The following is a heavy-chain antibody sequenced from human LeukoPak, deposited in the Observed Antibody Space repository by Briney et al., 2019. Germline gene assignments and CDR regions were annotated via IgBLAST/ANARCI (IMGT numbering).Heavy chain of an antibody. CDR2: ISSSSSYI. J-gene: IGHJ4*02. Sequence: GGSLRLSCAASGFTFSSYSMNWVRQAPGKGLEWVSCISSSSSYIYYADSVKGRFTISRDNAKKSVYLQMNSMRAEDTAVYYCAREYESYCSSHSCYKGGDYWGQGALVTVSS. D-gene: IGHD2-2*02. CDR1: GFTFSSYS. CDR3: AREYESYCSSHSCYKGGDY. V-gene: IGHV3-21*01.